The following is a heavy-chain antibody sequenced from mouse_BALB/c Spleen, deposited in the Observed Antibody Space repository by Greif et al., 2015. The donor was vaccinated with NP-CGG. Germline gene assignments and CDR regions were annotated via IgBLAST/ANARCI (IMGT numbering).Heavy chain of an antibody. D-gene: IGHD2-4*01. CDR2: IDPENGDT. CDR3: IVYDYDEEAWFAY. J-gene: IGHJ3*01. CDR1: GFNIKDYY. Sequence: VHVKQSGAELVRSGASVKLSCTASGFNIKDYYMHWVKQRPEQGLEWIGWIDPENGDTEYAPKFQGKATMTADTSSNTAYLQLSSLTSEDTAVYYCIVYDYDEEAWFAYWAKGLWSLSLQ. V-gene: IGHV14-4*02.